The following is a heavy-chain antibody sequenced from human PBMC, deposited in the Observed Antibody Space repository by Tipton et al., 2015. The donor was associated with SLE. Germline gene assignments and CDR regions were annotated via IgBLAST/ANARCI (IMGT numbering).Heavy chain of an antibody. J-gene: IGHJ4*02. Sequence: TLSLTCAVYGESFSGYYWTGIRQPPGKGLEWIGEVDPSGSTNYNPSLRNRVTISIDTSKNQFTLRLKSVTGADTAVYYCARGGGPWGYYFDNWGQGNLVTVSS. CDR2: VDPSGST. CDR3: ARGGGPWGYYFDN. V-gene: IGHV4-34*01. CDR1: GESFSGYY. D-gene: IGHD1-26*01.